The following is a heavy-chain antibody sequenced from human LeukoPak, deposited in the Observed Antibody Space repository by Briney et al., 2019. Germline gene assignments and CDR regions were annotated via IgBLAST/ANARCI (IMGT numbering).Heavy chain of an antibody. J-gene: IGHJ6*03. CDR3: ARPKLRWSAYYYMDV. Sequence: ASVKVSCKASEYTFTNYTMNWVRQAPGQGLEWMGWINTNTGNPTYAQGFTGRFVFSLDTSVSTAYLQISSLKAEDTAVYYCARPKLRWSAYYYMDVWGKGTTVTVSS. CDR1: EYTFTNYT. V-gene: IGHV7-4-1*02. D-gene: IGHD4-23*01. CDR2: INTNTGNP.